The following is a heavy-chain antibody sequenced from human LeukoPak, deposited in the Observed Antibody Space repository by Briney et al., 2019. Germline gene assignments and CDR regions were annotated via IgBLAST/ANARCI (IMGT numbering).Heavy chain of an antibody. CDR1: RLTFSPYG. V-gene: IGHV4-59*01. CDR2: IYNSGST. Sequence: PGGSLRLSCAGSRLTFSPYGMSWIRQPPGKGLEWVGYIYNSGSTKYNPSLKSRVTISVDTSKNQFSLKLSSVTAADTAVYYCARDAYSGSGPPDYYMDVWGKGTTVTISS. J-gene: IGHJ6*03. CDR3: ARDAYSGSGPPDYYMDV. D-gene: IGHD5-12*01.